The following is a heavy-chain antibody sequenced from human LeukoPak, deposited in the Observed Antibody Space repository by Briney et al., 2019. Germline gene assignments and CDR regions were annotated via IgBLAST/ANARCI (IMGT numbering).Heavy chain of an antibody. Sequence: SETLSLTCTVSGGSISSSSYYWGWSRQPPGKGLEWIGSIYYSGSTYYNPSLKSRVTISVDTSKNQFSLKLSSVTAADTAVYYCARVAYYYDSSGYTPPDYWGQGTLVTVSS. CDR1: GGSISSSSYY. CDR3: ARVAYYYDSSGYTPPDY. CDR2: IYYSGST. D-gene: IGHD3-22*01. J-gene: IGHJ4*02. V-gene: IGHV4-39*07.